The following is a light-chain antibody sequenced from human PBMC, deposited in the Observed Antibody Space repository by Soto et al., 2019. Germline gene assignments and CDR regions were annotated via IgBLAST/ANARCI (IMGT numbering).Light chain of an antibody. CDR2: QAS. CDR1: QSISTW. J-gene: IGKJ1*01. Sequence: DIQMTQSPSTLSASVGDRVTITCRASQSISTWLAWYQHRPGKAPKLLIYQASSLEGGVPSRFSGSGSGTEVTLTLSSLQPDDFATYYCLQYITFSRTFGQGTKV. V-gene: IGKV1-5*03. CDR3: LQYITFSRT.